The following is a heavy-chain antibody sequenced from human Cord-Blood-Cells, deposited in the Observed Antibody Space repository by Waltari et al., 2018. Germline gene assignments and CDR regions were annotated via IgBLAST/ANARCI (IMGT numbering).Heavy chain of an antibody. CDR1: GGSFSGYY. V-gene: IGHV4-34*01. D-gene: IGHD3-10*01. Sequence: QVQLQQWGAGLLKPSETLSLTCAVYGGSFSGYYWSWIRQPPGKGLAWIGEINHSGSTNYNPSLKSRVTISVDTSKNQFSLKLSSVTAADTAVYYCARGLMMVQGVIEADYFDYWGQGTLVTVSS. CDR3: ARGLMMVQGVIEADYFDY. CDR2: INHSGST. J-gene: IGHJ4*02.